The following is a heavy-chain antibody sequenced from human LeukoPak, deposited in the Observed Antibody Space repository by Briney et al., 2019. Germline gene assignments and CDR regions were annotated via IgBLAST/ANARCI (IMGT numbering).Heavy chain of an antibody. CDR2: MNTNSGNT. CDR1: GYTFTSYE. Sequence: ASVKVSCKASGYTFTSYEINWVREATGQGLEWMGWMNTNSGNTGYAQKFQGRVTMTWNTSISTAYMELSSLRSEDTAVYYCARGRLLQWLVPYMDVWGKGTTVTVSS. J-gene: IGHJ6*04. D-gene: IGHD6-19*01. CDR3: ARGRLLQWLVPYMDV. V-gene: IGHV1-8*01.